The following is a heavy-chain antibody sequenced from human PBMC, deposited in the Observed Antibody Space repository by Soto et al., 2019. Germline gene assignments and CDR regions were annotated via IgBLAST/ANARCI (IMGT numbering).Heavy chain of an antibody. V-gene: IGHV1-69*06. J-gene: IGHJ4*02. CDR1: GGTFSSYA. D-gene: IGHD3-10*01. CDR3: ASYGSGSYYYFDY. Sequence: VASVKVSCKASGGTFSSYAISWVRQAPGQGLEWMGGIIPIFGTANYAQKFQGRVTITADKSTSTAYMELSSLRSEDTAVYYCASYGSGSYYYFDYWGQGTLVTVSS. CDR2: IIPIFGTA.